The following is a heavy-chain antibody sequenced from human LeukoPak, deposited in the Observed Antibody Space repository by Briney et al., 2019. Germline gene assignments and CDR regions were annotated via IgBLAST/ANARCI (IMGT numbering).Heavy chain of an antibody. D-gene: IGHD5-24*01. CDR3: ARVLESEMATIGATDY. CDR2: INQDGSEK. Sequence: GGSLRLSCATSGFTFSSYWMSWVRQAPGKGLEWVAYINQDGSEKNYADSVKGRFTISRDNAKNSLYLQMNSLRAEDTAVYYCARVLESEMATIGATDYWGQGTLVTVSS. CDR1: GFTFSSYW. J-gene: IGHJ4*02. V-gene: IGHV3-7*01.